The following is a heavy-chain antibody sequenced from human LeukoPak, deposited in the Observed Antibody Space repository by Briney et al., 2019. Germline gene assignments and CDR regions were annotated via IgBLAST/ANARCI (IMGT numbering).Heavy chain of an antibody. D-gene: IGHD5-24*01. J-gene: IGHJ4*02. Sequence: PGRSLRLSCAASGFSFSDYAMNWVRQAPGKGLEWVVFISYDGSNLSHANSVKGRFTLSRDTSKNMLSLQLNSLRDEDTAVYYCANLPRDDYNFDFWGQGTLVTVSS. CDR1: GFSFSDYA. CDR3: ANLPRDDYNFDF. CDR2: ISYDGSNL. V-gene: IGHV3-30*18.